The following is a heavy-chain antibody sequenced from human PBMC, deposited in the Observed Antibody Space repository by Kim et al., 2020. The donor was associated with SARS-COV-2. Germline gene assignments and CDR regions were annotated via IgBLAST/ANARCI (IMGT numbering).Heavy chain of an antibody. D-gene: IGHD3-10*01. J-gene: IGHJ4*02. V-gene: IGHV3-23*01. CDR1: GFTFSSNA. CDR2: ISASGSNT. CDR3: SKSVSSANHFDY. Sequence: GGSLRLSCAASGFTFSSNAMSWVRQAPGKGLEWVSLISASGLEWFSLISASGSNTFYTDSVKGRFTISRDTSKNTLYLQINSLRAEDTAVYYCSKSVSSANHFDYWWRGTLVPVSS.